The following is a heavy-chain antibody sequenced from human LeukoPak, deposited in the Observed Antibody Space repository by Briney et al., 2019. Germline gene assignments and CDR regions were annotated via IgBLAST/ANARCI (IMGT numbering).Heavy chain of an antibody. CDR3: AKKMGSGTYSAFDI. J-gene: IGHJ3*02. D-gene: IGHD1-26*01. Sequence: PGGSLRLSCAASGFTFSSFAMSWVRHAPGKVLEWVSAISGSGGSTYYADSVKDRFTISRDNSKNTLYLQMNSLRAEDTAVYYCAKKMGSGTYSAFDIWGQGTMVTVSS. CDR2: ISGSGGST. V-gene: IGHV3-23*01. CDR1: GFTFSSFA.